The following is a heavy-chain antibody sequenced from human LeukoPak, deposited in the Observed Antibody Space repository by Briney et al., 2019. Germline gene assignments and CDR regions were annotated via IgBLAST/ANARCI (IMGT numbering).Heavy chain of an antibody. D-gene: IGHD1-26*01. Sequence: GGSLRLSCAASGFTFSSYGMHWVRQAPGKGLEWVAVISYDGSNKYYADSVKGRFTISRDNSKNTLYLQMNSLRAEDTAVYYCARDIPPRSGPDYWGQGTLVTVSS. CDR1: GFTFSSYG. CDR3: ARDIPPRSGPDY. J-gene: IGHJ4*02. V-gene: IGHV3-30*03. CDR2: ISYDGSNK.